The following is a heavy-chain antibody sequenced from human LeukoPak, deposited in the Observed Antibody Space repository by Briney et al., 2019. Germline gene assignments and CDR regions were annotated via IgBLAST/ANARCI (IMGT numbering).Heavy chain of an antibody. Sequence: SETLSLTCTVSGGSISSYYWTWIRQPPGKGLEWIGYISSSGSTNYNPSLKSRVTTSIDTSRNQFSLKLTSVTAADTAVYYCARRNYGDYDHYFDYWGQGTLVTVSS. V-gene: IGHV4-59*08. D-gene: IGHD4-17*01. CDR1: GGSISSYY. CDR2: ISSSGST. J-gene: IGHJ4*02. CDR3: ARRNYGDYDHYFDY.